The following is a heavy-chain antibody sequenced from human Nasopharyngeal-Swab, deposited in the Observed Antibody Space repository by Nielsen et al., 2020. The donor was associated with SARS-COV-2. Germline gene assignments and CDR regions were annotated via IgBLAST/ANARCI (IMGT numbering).Heavy chain of an antibody. D-gene: IGHD6-13*01. Sequence: GESLKISCAASGFTVSSNYISWVRQPPGKGLEWVSVISSGGGTYYADSVKGRFTISRDNSKNTLYLQMNSLRAEDTAVYYCARAPAGTGPSFYYYYGMDVWGQGTTVTVSS. CDR1: GFTVSSNY. J-gene: IGHJ6*02. V-gene: IGHV3-53*01. CDR3: ARAPAGTGPSFYYYYGMDV. CDR2: ISSGGGT.